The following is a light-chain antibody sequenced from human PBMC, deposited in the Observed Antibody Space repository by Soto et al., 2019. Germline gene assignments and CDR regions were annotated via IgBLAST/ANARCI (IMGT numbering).Light chain of an antibody. V-gene: IGKV3-15*01. CDR3: QQYNNWPET. J-gene: IGKJ1*01. Sequence: EIVMTQSPATLSVSPGERATLSCRASQSVSSNLAWYQQKPGQAPRLLIYGASTRATGIPARFSGSGSGTEFTLTISRLQSEDFAVYYCQQYNNWPETFGQGNKVEI. CDR1: QSVSSN. CDR2: GAS.